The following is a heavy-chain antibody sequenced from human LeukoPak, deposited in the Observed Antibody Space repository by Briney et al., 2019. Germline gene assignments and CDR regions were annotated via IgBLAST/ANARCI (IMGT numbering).Heavy chain of an antibody. CDR1: GGSFSGYY. V-gene: IGHV4-34*01. J-gene: IGHJ5*02. D-gene: IGHD6-13*01. Sequence: NPSETLSLTCAVYGGSFSGYYWSWIRQPPGKGLEWIGSIYYSGSTYYNPSLKSRVTISVDTSKNQFSLKLSSVTAADTAVYYCARGFGGIAAAGTLNWFDPWGQGTLVTVSS. CDR2: IYYSGST. CDR3: ARGFGGIAAAGTLNWFDP.